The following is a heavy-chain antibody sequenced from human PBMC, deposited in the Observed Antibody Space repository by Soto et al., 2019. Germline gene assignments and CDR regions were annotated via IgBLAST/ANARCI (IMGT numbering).Heavy chain of an antibody. V-gene: IGHV1-8*01. CDR2: MNPISGNT. D-gene: IGHD2-2*01. CDR1: GYTFSTYD. CDR3: ARGSRQYCTSASCYPDWFDP. Sequence: ASVKVSCKASGYTFSTYDINWVRQATGQGLEWMGWMNPISGNTGYAQKFQGRITMTRDTSISTSYMELSSLTSEDTAVYYCARGSRQYCTSASCYPDWFDPWGQGTVVTVSS. J-gene: IGHJ5*02.